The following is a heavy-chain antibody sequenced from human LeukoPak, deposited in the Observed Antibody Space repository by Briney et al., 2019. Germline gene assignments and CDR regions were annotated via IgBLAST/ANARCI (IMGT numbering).Heavy chain of an antibody. Sequence: SETLSLTCAVYGGSFSGYYWSWIRQPPGKGLEWIGEINHSGSTNYNPSLKSRVTISVDTSKNQFSLKPSSVTAADTAVYYCASYDYGDYWRAFDIWGQGTMVTVSS. CDR2: INHSGST. CDR1: GGSFSGYY. V-gene: IGHV4-34*01. D-gene: IGHD4-17*01. J-gene: IGHJ3*02. CDR3: ASYDYGDYWRAFDI.